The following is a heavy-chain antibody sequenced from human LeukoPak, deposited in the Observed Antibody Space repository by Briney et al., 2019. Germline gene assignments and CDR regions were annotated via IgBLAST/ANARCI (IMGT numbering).Heavy chain of an antibody. CDR3: AKQMDVDYFDY. Sequence: GGSLRLSCAASGFTFSNFGMHWVRQAPGKGLEWVAVISYDGKNEYYTDSVKGRFTISRDNGKNTVYLQMNSLRAEDTAVYYCAKQMDVDYFDYWGQVTLVTVSS. CDR2: ISYDGKNE. V-gene: IGHV3-30*18. J-gene: IGHJ4*02. CDR1: GFTFSNFG. D-gene: IGHD5-24*01.